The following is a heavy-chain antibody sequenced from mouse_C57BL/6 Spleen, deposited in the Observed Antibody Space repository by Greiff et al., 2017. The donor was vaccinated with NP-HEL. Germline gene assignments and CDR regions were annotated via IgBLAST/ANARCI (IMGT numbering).Heavy chain of an antibody. Sequence: EVQVVESGGGLVQPKGSLKLSCAASGFSFNTYAMNWVRQAPGKGLEWVARIRSKSNNYATYYADSVKDRFTISRDDSESMLYLQMNNLKTEDTAMYYCVRLANWEGLVDVWGTGTTVTVSS. J-gene: IGHJ1*03. CDR3: VRLANWEGLVDV. V-gene: IGHV10-1*01. CDR1: GFSFNTYA. CDR2: IRSKSNNYAT. D-gene: IGHD4-1*01.